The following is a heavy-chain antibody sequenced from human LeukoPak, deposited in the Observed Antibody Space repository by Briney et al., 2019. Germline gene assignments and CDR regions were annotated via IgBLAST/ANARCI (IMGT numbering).Heavy chain of an antibody. J-gene: IGHJ6*02. D-gene: IGHD6-19*01. Sequence: SETLSLTCAVYGESFGDHYWTWIRQPPGKGLEWIGYIYYSGSTNYNPSLKSRVTISVDTSKNQFSLKLSSVTAADTAVYYCARHAEYSSGWYSHYYYGMDVWGQGTTVTVSS. V-gene: IGHV4-59*08. CDR3: ARHAEYSSGWYSHYYYGMDV. CDR2: IYYSGST. CDR1: GESFGDHY.